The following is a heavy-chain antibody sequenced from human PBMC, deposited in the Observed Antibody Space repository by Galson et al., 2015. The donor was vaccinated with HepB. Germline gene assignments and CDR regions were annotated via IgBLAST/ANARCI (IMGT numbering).Heavy chain of an antibody. V-gene: IGHV3-30*04. CDR3: ARDKKLEGLGASYGVDV. Sequence: SLRLSCAASGFNFGTFAMFWVRQGPGKRLDWVALISSDGSKEFYADSVKGRLTISRDNSKSTLYLQTNNLIPADTAVYYCARDKKLEGLGASYGVDVWGQGTTVTVS. J-gene: IGHJ6*02. D-gene: IGHD3-16*01. CDR2: ISSDGSKE. CDR1: GFNFGTFA.